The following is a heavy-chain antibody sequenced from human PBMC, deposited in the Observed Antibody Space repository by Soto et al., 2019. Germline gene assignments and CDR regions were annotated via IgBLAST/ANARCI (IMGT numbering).Heavy chain of an antibody. J-gene: IGHJ4*02. D-gene: IGHD4-17*01. V-gene: IGHV3-66*01. CDR1: GFTVSSNY. CDR3: ASGGSYGGNSEGEIDY. CDR2: IYSGGTT. Sequence: EVQLVESGGGLVQPGGSLRLSCAASGFTVSSNYMSWVRQAPGKGLEWGSVIYSGGTTYYADSVKGRFTISRDNSKNTLYLQMNSLRAEDTAVYYCASGGSYGGNSEGEIDYWGQGTLVTVSS.